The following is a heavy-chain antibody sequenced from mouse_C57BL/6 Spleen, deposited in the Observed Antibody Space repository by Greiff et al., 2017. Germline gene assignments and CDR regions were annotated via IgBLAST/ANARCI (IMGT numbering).Heavy chain of an antibody. J-gene: IGHJ4*01. D-gene: IGHD3-3*01. Sequence: EVMLQQSGPELVKPGASVKISCKASGYTFTDYYMNWVKQSHGKSLEWIGDMNPNNGGTSYNQKFKGKATLTVDKSSSTAYMELRSLTSEDSAVYYCARGWNAMDYWGQGTSVTVSS. CDR1: GYTFTDYY. CDR2: MNPNNGGT. CDR3: ARGWNAMDY. V-gene: IGHV1-26*01.